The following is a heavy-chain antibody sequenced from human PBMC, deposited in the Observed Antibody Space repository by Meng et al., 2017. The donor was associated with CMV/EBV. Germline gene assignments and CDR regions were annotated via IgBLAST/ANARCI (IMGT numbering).Heavy chain of an antibody. J-gene: IGHJ2*01. D-gene: IGHD1-7*01. V-gene: IGHV1-18*01. CDR2: ISAYNGNT. CDR1: GYTFTSYG. Sequence: QVQLGNVGAEVKKPGASVKVSCKASGYTFTSYGISWVRQAPGQGLEWMGWISAYNGNTNYAQKFQGRVTMTRDTSISTAYMELSRLRSDDTAVYYCATYIGNYINWYFDLWGRGTLVTVSS. CDR3: ATYIGNYINWYFDL.